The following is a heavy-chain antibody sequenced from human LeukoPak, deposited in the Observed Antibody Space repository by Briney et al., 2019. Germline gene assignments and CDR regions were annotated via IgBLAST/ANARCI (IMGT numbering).Heavy chain of an antibody. D-gene: IGHD5-24*01. Sequence: PGGSLRLSCAASGFTFSSYAMSWVRQAPGKGLEWVSAISGSGGSTYYADSVKGRFTISRDNAKNSLYLQMNSLRAEDTAVYYCARDLSLDGYTGEYYFDYWGQGTLVTVSS. CDR2: ISGSGGST. J-gene: IGHJ4*02. V-gene: IGHV3-23*01. CDR3: ARDLSLDGYTGEYYFDY. CDR1: GFTFSSYA.